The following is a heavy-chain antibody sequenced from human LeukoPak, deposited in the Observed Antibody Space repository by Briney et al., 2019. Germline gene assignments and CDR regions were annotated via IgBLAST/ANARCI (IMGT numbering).Heavy chain of an antibody. Sequence: SETLSLTCTVSGGSISSSSYYWSWIRQPPGTGLEWIGEINHSGSTNYNPSLKSRVTISVDTSKNQFSLKLSSVTAADTAVYYCARRPFPYYYYYMDVWGKGTTVTISS. V-gene: IGHV4-39*07. CDR3: ARRPFPYYYYYMDV. D-gene: IGHD2-21*01. J-gene: IGHJ6*03. CDR1: GGSISSSSYY. CDR2: INHSGST.